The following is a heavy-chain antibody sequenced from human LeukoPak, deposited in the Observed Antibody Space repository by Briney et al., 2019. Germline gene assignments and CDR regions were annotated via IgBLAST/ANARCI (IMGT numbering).Heavy chain of an antibody. CDR1: GFTFSSYA. J-gene: IGHJ4*02. V-gene: IGHV3-23*01. CDR2: ISGSGGST. Sequence: PGGSLRLSCAASGFTFSSYAMSWVRQAPGKGLEWVSAISGSGGSTYYADSVKGRFTISRDNSKNTLYLQMDSLRAEDTAVYYCAKEGHYDILTGYYASSYYFDYWGQGTLVTVSS. CDR3: AKEGHYDILTGYYASSYYFDY. D-gene: IGHD3-9*01.